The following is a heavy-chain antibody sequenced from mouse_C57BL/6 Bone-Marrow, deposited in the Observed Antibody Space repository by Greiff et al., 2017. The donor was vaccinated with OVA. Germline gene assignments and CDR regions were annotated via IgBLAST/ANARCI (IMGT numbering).Heavy chain of an antibody. CDR1: GFNIKDDY. CDR3: TTVGSNYVDFDV. Sequence: EVQLQQSGAELVRPGASVKLSCTASGFNIKDDYMHWVKQRPEQGLEWIGWIDPENGATEYASKFQGKATITADTSSNTAYLQLSSLTSEDTAVYYCTTVGSNYVDFDVWGTGTTVTVSS. CDR2: IDPENGAT. J-gene: IGHJ1*03. D-gene: IGHD2-5*01. V-gene: IGHV14-4*01.